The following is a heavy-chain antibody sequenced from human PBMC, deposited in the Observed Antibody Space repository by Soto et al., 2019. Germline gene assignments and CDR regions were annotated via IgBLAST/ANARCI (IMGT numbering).Heavy chain of an antibody. CDR1: GFTFSNAW. V-gene: IGHV3-15*07. CDR2: IKSKTDGGTT. J-gene: IGHJ4*02. CDR3: TKDHGWAYFDY. Sequence: EVQLVESGGGLVKPGGSLRLSCAASGFTFSNAWMNWVRQAPGKGLEWVGRIKSKTDGGTTDYAAPVKGRFTISRDDSKNTLYLQMKSLKTADTAGYYCTKDHGWAYFDYWGQGTLVTVSS. D-gene: IGHD1-26*01.